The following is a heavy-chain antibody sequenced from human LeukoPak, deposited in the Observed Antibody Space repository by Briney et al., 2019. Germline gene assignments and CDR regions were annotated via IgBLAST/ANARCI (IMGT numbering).Heavy chain of an antibody. CDR2: IIPIFGTA. Sequence: AASVKVSCKASGGTFSSYAISWVRQAPGQGLEWMGGIIPIFGTANYAQKFQGRVTITADESTSTAYMELSSLRSEDTAVYYCARGYSRMDAFDIWGQGTMVTVSS. CDR3: ARGYSRMDAFDI. J-gene: IGHJ3*02. CDR1: GGTFSSYA. D-gene: IGHD2-15*01. V-gene: IGHV1-69*13.